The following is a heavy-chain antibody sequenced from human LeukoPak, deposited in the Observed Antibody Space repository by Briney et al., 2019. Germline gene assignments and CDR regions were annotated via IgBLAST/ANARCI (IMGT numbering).Heavy chain of an antibody. Sequence: GGSLRLSCAASGFTFSSYGMTWVRQAPGKGLEWVSAISGSGGSTYYADSVKGRFTISRDNSKNTLHLQMNSLRAEDTAVYYCAKRRHYYDSSGPFDYWGQGTLVTVSS. J-gene: IGHJ4*02. V-gene: IGHV3-23*01. CDR3: AKRRHYYDSSGPFDY. CDR1: GFTFSSYG. CDR2: ISGSGGST. D-gene: IGHD3-22*01.